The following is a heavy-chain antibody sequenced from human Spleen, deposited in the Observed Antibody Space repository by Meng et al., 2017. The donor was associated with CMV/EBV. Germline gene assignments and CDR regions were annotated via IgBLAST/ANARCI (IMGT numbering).Heavy chain of an antibody. CDR2: ISPAIGVR. CDR3: ARGADDYDDYGLGSLCFDP. D-gene: IGHD3-16*01. V-gene: IGHV1-2*02. J-gene: IGHJ5*02. CDR1: GYPFSSHY. Sequence: ASVKVSCKASGYPFSSHYINWVRQAPGQGLEWMGKISPAIGVRKYAQKFQGRVAMTADKSTSTAYMELSSLTYNDTAVYYCARGADDYDDYGLGSLCFDPWGQGTLVTVSS.